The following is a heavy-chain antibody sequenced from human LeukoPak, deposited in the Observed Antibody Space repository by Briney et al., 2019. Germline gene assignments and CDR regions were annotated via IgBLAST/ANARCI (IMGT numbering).Heavy chain of an antibody. CDR3: PTAPSSPRG. J-gene: IGHJ4*02. D-gene: IGHD6-13*01. V-gene: IGHV4-34*01. Sequence: SETLSLTCAVYGGSFSGYYWSWIRQPPGKGLEWIGEINHSGSTNYNPSLKSRVTISVDTSKNQFSLKLSSVTAADTAVYYCPTAPSSPRGWGQGTLVTVSS. CDR2: INHSGST. CDR1: GGSFSGYY.